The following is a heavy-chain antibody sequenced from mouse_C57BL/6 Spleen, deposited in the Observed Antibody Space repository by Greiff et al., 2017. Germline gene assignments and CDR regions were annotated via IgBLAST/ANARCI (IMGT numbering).Heavy chain of an antibody. CDR3: ARTAYNRDAMDY. CDR2: ISRGSSTI. D-gene: IGHD2-12*01. CDR1: GFTFSDYG. Sequence: EVQGVESGGGLVKPGGSLKLSCAASGFTFSDYGMHWVRQAPEKGLEWVADISRGSSTIYYADTVKGRFTISSDNAKNTLFLQMISLRSEDTAMYYCARTAYNRDAMDYWGQGTSVTVSS. V-gene: IGHV5-17*01. J-gene: IGHJ4*01.